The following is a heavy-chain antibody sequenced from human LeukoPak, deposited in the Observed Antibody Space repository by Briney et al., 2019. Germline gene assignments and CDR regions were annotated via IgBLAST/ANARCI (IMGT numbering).Heavy chain of an antibody. CDR1: GFSFSSYW. D-gene: IGHD3-9*01. CDR3: VCSSHYDILTGLRNWFDP. J-gene: IGHJ5*02. V-gene: IGHV3-7*03. CDR2: IKQDGSEK. Sequence: GGSLRLSCAASGFSFSSYWMSWVRQAPGKGLEWVANIKQDGSEKYYVDSVKGRFTISRDNAKNSLFLHMNSLRAEDTAQYYCVCSSHYDILTGLRNWFDPWGQGTLVTVSS.